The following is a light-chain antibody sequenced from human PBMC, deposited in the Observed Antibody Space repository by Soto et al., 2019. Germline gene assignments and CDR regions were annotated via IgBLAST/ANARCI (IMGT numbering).Light chain of an antibody. CDR1: SSDVGCYNY. V-gene: IGLV2-14*01. J-gene: IGLJ7*01. CDR2: EVS. CDR3: TSFTTISTGV. Sequence: QSALTQPASVSGSPGQSITISCTGTSSDVGCYNYVSWFQQHPGKAPKLKIYEVSNRPSGVSNRFSGSKSGNTASLTISELQAEDEADYYCTSFTTISTGVFGGGTQLTVL.